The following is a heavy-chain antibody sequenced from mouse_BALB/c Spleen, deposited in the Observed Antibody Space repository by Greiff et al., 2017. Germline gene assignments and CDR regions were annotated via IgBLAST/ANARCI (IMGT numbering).Heavy chain of an antibody. CDR2: ISYSGST. Sequence: EVQLQESGPGLVKPSQSLSLTCTVTGYSITSDYAWNWIRQFPGNKLEWMGYISYSGSTSYNPSLKSRISITRDTSKNQFFLQLNSVTTEDTATYYCARSDYYGSSYYFDYWGQGTTLTVSS. CDR3: ARSDYYGSSYYFDY. J-gene: IGHJ2*01. CDR1: GYSITSDYA. D-gene: IGHD1-1*01. V-gene: IGHV3-2*02.